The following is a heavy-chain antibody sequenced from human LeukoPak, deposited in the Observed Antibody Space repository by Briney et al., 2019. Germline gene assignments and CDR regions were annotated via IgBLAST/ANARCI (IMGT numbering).Heavy chain of an antibody. J-gene: IGHJ6*03. D-gene: IGHD3-10*01. V-gene: IGHV3-64*01. CDR2: INSNGNST. Sequence: GGSLRLSRAASGLIISGNAMVWVRQAPGKGLEYVSAINSNGNSTYYANSVKGRFTLSRDNSKNTLYLEMGSLRPEDMAVYYCARGYKGYMDVWGKGTTVTVSS. CDR3: ARGYKGYMDV. CDR1: GLIISGNA.